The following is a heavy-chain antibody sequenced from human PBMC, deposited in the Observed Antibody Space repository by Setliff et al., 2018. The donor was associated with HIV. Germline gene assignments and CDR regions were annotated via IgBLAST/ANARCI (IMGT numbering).Heavy chain of an antibody. CDR2: IHHSGRT. D-gene: IGHD6-19*01. J-gene: IGHJ5*02. V-gene: IGHV4-34*01. CDR1: GGSFSDYS. Sequence: PSETLSLTCAVYGGSFSDYSWTWIRRPPGKGLEWIGEIHHSGRTDYNPSLTSRVTMSVDSSKNQFSLRLSSVAAADTAVYYCASQPYNSGWFGGWFDPWGQGTLVTVSS. CDR3: ASQPYNSGWFGGWFDP.